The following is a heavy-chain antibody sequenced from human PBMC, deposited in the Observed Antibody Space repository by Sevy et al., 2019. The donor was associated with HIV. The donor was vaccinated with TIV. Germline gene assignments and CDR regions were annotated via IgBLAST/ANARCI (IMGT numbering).Heavy chain of an antibody. Sequence: ASVKVSCKVSGYTLTELSMHWVRQAPGKGLEWMGGFDPEDGETIYALKFQGRVTMTEDTSTDTAYMELSSLRSEDTAVYYRATVGTTMVRGVITLDAFDIWGQGTMVTVSS. J-gene: IGHJ3*02. D-gene: IGHD3-10*01. CDR3: ATVGTTMVRGVITLDAFDI. V-gene: IGHV1-24*01. CDR1: GYTLTELS. CDR2: FDPEDGET.